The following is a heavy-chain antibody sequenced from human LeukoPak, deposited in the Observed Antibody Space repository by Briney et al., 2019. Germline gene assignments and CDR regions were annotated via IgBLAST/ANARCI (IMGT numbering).Heavy chain of an antibody. V-gene: IGHV3-30-3*01. J-gene: IGHJ5*02. Sequence: GGSLRLSCAASGFTFSSYAMHWVRQAPGKGLEWVAVISYDGSNKYYADSVKGRFTISRDNSKNTLYLQMNSLRAEDTAVYYCARAPPDYIAAAGKGWFDPWGQATLLTVSS. CDR2: ISYDGSNK. CDR3: ARAPPDYIAAAGKGWFDP. D-gene: IGHD6-13*01. CDR1: GFTFSSYA.